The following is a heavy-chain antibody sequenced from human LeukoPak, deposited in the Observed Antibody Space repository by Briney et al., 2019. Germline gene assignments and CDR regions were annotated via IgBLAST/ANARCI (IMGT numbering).Heavy chain of an antibody. J-gene: IGHJ3*02. V-gene: IGHV1-18*01. CDR1: GYTFTSYG. Sequence: ASVKVSCKASGYTFTSYGISWVRQAPGQGLEWMGWISAYNGNTNYAQKLPGRVTMTTDTSTSTAYMELRSLRSDDTAVYYCARAVGDIVLMVYAITDAFDIWGQGTMVTVSS. CDR2: ISAYNGNT. CDR3: ARAVGDIVLMVYAITDAFDI. D-gene: IGHD2-8*01.